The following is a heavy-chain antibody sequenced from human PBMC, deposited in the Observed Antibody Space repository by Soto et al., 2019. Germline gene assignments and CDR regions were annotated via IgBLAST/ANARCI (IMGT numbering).Heavy chain of an antibody. Sequence: QVQLVESGGGVVQPGRSLRLSCAASGFTFSSYGMHWVRQAPGKGLEWVAVIWYDGSNKYYADSVKGRFTISRDNSKNTLYLQRNSLRAEDTAVYYCARALEGGGGFVDYWGQGTLVTVSS. J-gene: IGHJ4*02. V-gene: IGHV3-33*01. CDR3: ARALEGGGGFVDY. D-gene: IGHD2-15*01. CDR2: IWYDGSNK. CDR1: GFTFSSYG.